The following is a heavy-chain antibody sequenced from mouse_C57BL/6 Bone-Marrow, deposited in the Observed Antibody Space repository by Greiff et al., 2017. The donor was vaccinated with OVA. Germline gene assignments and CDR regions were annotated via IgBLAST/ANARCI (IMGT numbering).Heavy chain of an antibody. CDR1: GFSLTSYG. CDR3: AKHRYYYAMDY. CDR2: IWGGGST. Sequence: QVQLKESGPGLVAPSQSLSITCTVSGFSLTSYGVDWVRQPPGKGLEWLGEIWGGGSTKYNSAPMSRLSISKDNSKSQVFLTMNSLQTEDTAMDYCAKHRYYYAMDYWGQGTSVTVSS. J-gene: IGHJ4*01. V-gene: IGHV2-9*01.